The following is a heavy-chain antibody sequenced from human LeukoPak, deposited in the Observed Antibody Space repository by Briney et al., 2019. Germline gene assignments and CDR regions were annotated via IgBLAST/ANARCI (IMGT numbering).Heavy chain of an antibody. CDR1: GGTFSSYA. CDR3: ARPNYSSGWYGGFDY. V-gene: IGHV1-69*06. D-gene: IGHD6-19*01. CDR2: IIPIFGTA. J-gene: IGHJ4*02. Sequence: ASVKVSCKASGGTFSSYAISWVRQAPGQGLEWMGGIIPIFGTANYAQKFQGRVTITADKSTSTAYMELSSLRSEDTAVYYCARPNYSSGWYGGFDYWGQGTLVTVSS.